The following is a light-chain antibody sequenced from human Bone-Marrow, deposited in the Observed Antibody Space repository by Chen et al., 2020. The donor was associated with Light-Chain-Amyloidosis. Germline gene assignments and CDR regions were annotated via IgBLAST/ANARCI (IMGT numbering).Light chain of an antibody. V-gene: IGLV2-23*02. Sequence: QSALTQPASVSGSPGQSITISCTGTSSDVGSYNLVSWYQQHPGKAPKLMIYEVSKRPSGVSNRSAGSKSGNTASLTISGLQAEDEAEYCCCSYAGSSTSDVVFGGGTRLTVL. CDR3: CSYAGSSTSDVV. J-gene: IGLJ2*01. CDR2: EVS. CDR1: SSDVGSYNL.